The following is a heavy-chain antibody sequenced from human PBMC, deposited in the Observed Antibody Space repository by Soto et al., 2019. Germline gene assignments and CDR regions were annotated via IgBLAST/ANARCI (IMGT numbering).Heavy chain of an antibody. J-gene: IGHJ4*02. CDR1: GYNFAGYW. CDR2: IYPSDSDT. CDR3: ARGGVSTRTFDY. V-gene: IGHV5-51*01. D-gene: IGHD3-3*01. Sequence: PXESLTISCKGSGYNFAGYWIAWVRQMPGKGLELMGIIYPSDSDTRYRPSFQGQVIISADKSISSAYLQWSSLRASDTAMYYCARGGVSTRTFDYWGQGTPVTVSS.